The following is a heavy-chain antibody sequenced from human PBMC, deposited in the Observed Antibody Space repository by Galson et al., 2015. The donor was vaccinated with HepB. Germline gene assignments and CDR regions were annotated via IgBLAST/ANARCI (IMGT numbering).Heavy chain of an antibody. CDR3: ARVLLYYDSSGYYPWYFDY. D-gene: IGHD3-22*01. V-gene: IGHV1-18*01. CDR2: ISAYNGNT. J-gene: IGHJ4*02. Sequence: SVKVSCKASGYTFTSYGISWVRQAPGQGLEWMGWISAYNGNTNYAQKLQGRVTMTTDTSTSTAYMELRSLRSDDTAAYYCARVLLYYDSSGYYPWYFDYWGQGTLVTVSS. CDR1: GYTFTSYG.